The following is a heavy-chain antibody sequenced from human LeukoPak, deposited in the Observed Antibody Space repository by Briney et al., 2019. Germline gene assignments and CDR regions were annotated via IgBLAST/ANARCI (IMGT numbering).Heavy chain of an antibody. CDR3: ARGSEIAAPRPFDY. CDR2: IWYDGTNK. V-gene: IGHV3-33*01. D-gene: IGHD6-13*01. CDR1: GFTFSSHV. Sequence: GRPLRLSCAASGFTFSSHVMHWVRQAPGKGLEWVAVIWYDGTNKYYADSVKGRFTISRDNSKNTLYLQMNSLRAEDTAVYYCARGSEIAAPRPFDYWGQGTLVTVSS. J-gene: IGHJ4*02.